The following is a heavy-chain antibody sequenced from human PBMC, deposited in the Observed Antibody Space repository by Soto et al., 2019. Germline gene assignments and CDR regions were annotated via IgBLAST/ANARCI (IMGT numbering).Heavy chain of an antibody. D-gene: IGHD5-12*01. CDR2: ISSSGTII. V-gene: IGHV3-48*01. CDR1: GFIFTSYA. J-gene: IGHJ4*02. CDR3: ASFSGMTDRYY. Sequence: GGSLRLSCAASGFIFTSYAINWVRQAPGKGLEWVSYISSSGTIIYYADSVKGRFTISRDNAKNSLYLQMNSLRAEDTAVYYCASFSGMTDRYYWGQGTLVTLSS.